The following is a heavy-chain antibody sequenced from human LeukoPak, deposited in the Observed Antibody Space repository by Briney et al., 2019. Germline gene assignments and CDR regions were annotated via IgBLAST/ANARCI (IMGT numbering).Heavy chain of an antibody. CDR2: IIPIFGTA. CDR3: ASDIAAAGENGYYYYGMDV. CDR1: GGTFSSYA. Sequence: GSSVKVSCKASGGTFSSYAISWVRQAPGQGLEWMGGIIPIFGTANYAQKFQGRVTITADESTSTAYMELSSLRSEDTAVYYCASDIAAAGENGYYYYGMDVWGKGTTVTVSS. V-gene: IGHV1-69*01. J-gene: IGHJ6*04. D-gene: IGHD6-13*01.